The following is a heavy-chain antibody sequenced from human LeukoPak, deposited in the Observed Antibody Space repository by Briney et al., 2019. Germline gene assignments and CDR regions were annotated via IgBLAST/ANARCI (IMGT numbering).Heavy chain of an antibody. J-gene: IGHJ4*02. Sequence: GGSLRLSCAASGFTFSTYEMNWVRQAPGKGLEWVSYISSSGHTIYYADSVKGRFTISRDNAKNSLCLQMNSLRAEDTAVYYCARVRSTTSYFYFDYWGQGTLVTVSS. CDR1: GFTFSTYE. CDR3: ARVRSTTSYFYFDY. CDR2: ISSSGHTI. D-gene: IGHD2-2*01. V-gene: IGHV3-48*03.